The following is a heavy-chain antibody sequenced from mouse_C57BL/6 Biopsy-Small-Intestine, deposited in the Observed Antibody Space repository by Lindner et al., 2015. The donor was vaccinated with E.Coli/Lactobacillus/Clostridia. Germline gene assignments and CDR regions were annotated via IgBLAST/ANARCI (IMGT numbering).Heavy chain of an antibody. D-gene: IGHD1-1*01. Sequence: SVKVSCKTSGYSFTTYDINWVRQAPGQGLEWMGWINPNSGNTGYADKFQGRIFLTRDTSERTAYLELGSLTSDDSATYFCARATRIIGFVTWGQGTPVTVSS. CDR3: ARATRIIGFVT. V-gene: IGHV1-85*01. CDR1: GYSFTTYD. J-gene: IGHJ3*01. CDR2: INPNSGNT.